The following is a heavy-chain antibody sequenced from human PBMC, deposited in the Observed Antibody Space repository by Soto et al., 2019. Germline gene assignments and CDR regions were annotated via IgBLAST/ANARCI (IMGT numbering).Heavy chain of an antibody. Sequence: EVQLLESGGGLVQPGGSLSLSCAASGFTFSSYAMSWFRQAPGKGMEWGSAISGRGGSTYYADSVKGRFTISRDNSKNTRYLHMNSLSAEDTAVYYCANQYGDWFRFDYWGQGTLVTVSS. CDR1: GFTFSSYA. J-gene: IGHJ4*02. CDR2: ISGRGGST. D-gene: IGHD3-9*01. CDR3: ANQYGDWFRFDY. V-gene: IGHV3-23*01.